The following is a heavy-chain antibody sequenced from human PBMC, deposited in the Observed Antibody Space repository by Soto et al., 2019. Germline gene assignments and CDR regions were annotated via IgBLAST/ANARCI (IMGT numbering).Heavy chain of an antibody. J-gene: IGHJ6*02. CDR2: IVVGSGNT. Sequence: SVKVSCKASGFTFTSSAMQWVRQARGQRLEWIGWIVVGSGNTNYAQKFQERVTITRDMSTSTAYMELSSLRSEDTAVYYCAAGSRGYSGYDLSEWDYYYYGMDVWGQGTTVTVSS. V-gene: IGHV1-58*02. D-gene: IGHD5-12*01. CDR1: GFTFTSSA. CDR3: AAGSRGYSGYDLSEWDYYYYGMDV.